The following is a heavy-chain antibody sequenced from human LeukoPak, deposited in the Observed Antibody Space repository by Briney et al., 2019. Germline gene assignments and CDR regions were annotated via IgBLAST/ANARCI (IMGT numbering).Heavy chain of an antibody. Sequence: PSETLSLTCGVSGFSISNGFSWGWIRQPPGKGLEWIGSISQTENSYNTPSLKSRVTISVDTSKNQFSLKLSSATAADTAVYYCARFDYVWGNGNHGMDAFDLWGQGTMVTVSS. D-gene: IGHD3-16*01. J-gene: IGHJ3*01. CDR2: ISQTENS. V-gene: IGHV4-38-2*01. CDR3: ARFDYVWGNGNHGMDAFDL. CDR1: GFSISNGFS.